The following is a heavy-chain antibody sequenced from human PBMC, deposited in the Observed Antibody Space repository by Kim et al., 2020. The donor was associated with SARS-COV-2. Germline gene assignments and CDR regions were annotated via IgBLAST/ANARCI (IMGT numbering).Heavy chain of an antibody. J-gene: IGHJ3*02. V-gene: IGHV4-34*01. CDR3: ARRASYYGSGSYAFDI. D-gene: IGHD3-10*01. CDR2: INHSGSP. CDR1: GGSFSGYY. Sequence: SETLSLTCAVYGGSFSGYYWNWLRQPPGKGLEWIGAINHSGSPNYNPSLKSRVTISVDTSSNQFSLKLSSVTAADTAVYYCARRASYYGSGSYAFDIWGQGTMVTVSS.